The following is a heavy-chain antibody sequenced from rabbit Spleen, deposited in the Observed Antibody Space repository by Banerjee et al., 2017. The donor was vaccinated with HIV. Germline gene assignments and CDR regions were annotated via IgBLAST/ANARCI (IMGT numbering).Heavy chain of an antibody. CDR3: ARIWDL. D-gene: IGHD3-1*01. V-gene: IGHV1S45*01. Sequence: QEQLVESGGDLVKPGTSLTLTCTASGFDFSRYWICWVRQAPGKGLEWIACIYTGSSGSTYYASWAKGRFTISKTSSTTVTLQMTSLTAADTATYFCARIWDLWGQGTLVTVS. CDR2: IYTGSSGST. J-gene: IGHJ3*01. CDR1: GFDFSRYW.